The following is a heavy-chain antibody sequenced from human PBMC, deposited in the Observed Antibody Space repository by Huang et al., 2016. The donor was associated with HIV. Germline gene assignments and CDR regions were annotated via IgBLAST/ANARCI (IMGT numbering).Heavy chain of an antibody. CDR1: GYTFTSYN. CDR2: MKPSSGNT. Sequence: QVHLVQSGAEVKKPGASVKVSCKASGYTFTSYNLNWVRQATGKGLEWMGWMKPSSGNTGYAQKFQGRVTITRDTSIGTAYMELSSLRSDDTAVYYCARGAVFAFFHYYYSYMDVWGKGTTVTVSS. V-gene: IGHV1-8*01. CDR3: ARGAVFAFFHYYYSYMDV. D-gene: IGHD2-8*01. J-gene: IGHJ6*03.